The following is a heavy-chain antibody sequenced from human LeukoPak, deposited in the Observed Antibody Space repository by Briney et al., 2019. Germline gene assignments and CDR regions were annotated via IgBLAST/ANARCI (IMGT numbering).Heavy chain of an antibody. CDR2: IASSSSSM. V-gene: IGHV3-48*04. J-gene: IGHJ4*02. CDR3: ARVVGSYGDSAY. CDR1: GFTFSSFS. Sequence: PGGSPRLSCAASGFTFSSFSMNWVRQAPGKGLEWISYIASSSSSMYYADSVKGRFTISRDNAKNSLYLQMNSLTAEDTAVYYCARVVGSYGDSAYWGQGTLVTVSS. D-gene: IGHD4-17*01.